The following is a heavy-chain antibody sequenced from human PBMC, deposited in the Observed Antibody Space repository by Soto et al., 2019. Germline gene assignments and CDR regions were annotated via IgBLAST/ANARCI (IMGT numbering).Heavy chain of an antibody. CDR2: MNPNSGNT. CDR3: ARAGPSYGDYYYYGMDV. J-gene: IGHJ6*02. V-gene: IGHV1-8*01. Sequence: ASVKVSCKASGYTFTSYDINWVRQATGQGLEWMGWMNPNSGNTGYAQKFQGRVTMTRNTSISTAYMELSSLRSEDTAVYYCARAGPSYGDYYYYGMDVWAKGPRSPSP. D-gene: IGHD4-17*01. CDR1: GYTFTSYD.